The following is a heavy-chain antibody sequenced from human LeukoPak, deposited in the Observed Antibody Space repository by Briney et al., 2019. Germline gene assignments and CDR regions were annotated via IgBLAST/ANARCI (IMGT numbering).Heavy chain of an antibody. D-gene: IGHD2-21*02. J-gene: IGHJ6*03. Sequence: GASVKVSCKASGYSFTEHYIYWVRQAPGQGLEWVGRINCNSGDANSAQKFQGRVTMTRDTSISTAYMDLSRLRSDDTAVYYCARGVTARGFYYYMDVWGKGTTVTISS. CDR2: INCNSGDA. V-gene: IGHV1-2*02. CDR3: ARGVTARGFYYYMDV. CDR1: GYSFTEHY.